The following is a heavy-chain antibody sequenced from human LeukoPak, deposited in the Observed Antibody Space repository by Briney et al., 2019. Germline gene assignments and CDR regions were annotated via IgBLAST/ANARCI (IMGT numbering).Heavy chain of an antibody. J-gene: IGHJ4*02. V-gene: IGHV3-21*01. CDR3: ARDLYSYGPSSHNY. CDR2: ISGSSAYI. Sequence: PRGSLRLSCAASGFTFSTCGMNWVRQAPGKGLEWVSSISGSSAYIYYADSVKGRFTISRDNAKNSLYLQMNSLRAEDTAVYYCARDLYSYGPSSHNYWGQGTLVTVSS. CDR1: GFTFSTCG. D-gene: IGHD5-18*01.